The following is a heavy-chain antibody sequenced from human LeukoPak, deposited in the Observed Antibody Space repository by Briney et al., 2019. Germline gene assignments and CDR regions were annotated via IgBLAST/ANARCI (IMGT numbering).Heavy chain of an antibody. CDR2: INHSGST. CDR1: GGSFSGYY. J-gene: IGHJ4*02. CDR3: ARRSGFLDY. V-gene: IGHV4-34*01. Sequence: PSETLSLTCAVYGGSFSGYYWSWIRQPPGKGLEWIGEINHSGSTNYNPSLKSRVTISVDTSKNQFSLKLSSVTAADPAVYYCARRSGFLDYWSQGTLVTVSS.